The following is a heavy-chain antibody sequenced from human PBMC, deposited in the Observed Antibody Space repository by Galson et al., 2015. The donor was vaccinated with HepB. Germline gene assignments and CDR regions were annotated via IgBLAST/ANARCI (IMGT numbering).Heavy chain of an antibody. Sequence: QSGAEVKKSGESLKISCQGSGYVFADYWIGWVRQMPGKGLEWMGIIYPADSNTRYNPSFQDQVTISADKSISTAYLQWSSLKASDTAMYYCARFAGAILPANWFDPWGPGTLVTVSS. CDR2: IYPADSNT. D-gene: IGHD1-1*01. V-gene: IGHV5-51*03. J-gene: IGHJ5*02. CDR1: GYVFADYW. CDR3: ARFAGAILPANWFDP.